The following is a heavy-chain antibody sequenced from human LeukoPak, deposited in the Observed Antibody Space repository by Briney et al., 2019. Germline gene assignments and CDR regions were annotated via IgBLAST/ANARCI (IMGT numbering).Heavy chain of an antibody. V-gene: IGHV1-2*02. J-gene: IGHJ4*02. D-gene: IGHD3-10*01. CDR3: ATYQYDSGTYLDY. CDR1: GYTFTDYY. Sequence: ASVKVSCKASGYTFTDYYIHWVRQAPGQGLEWMGWINPNSGGTNYAQKLQGRVTMTRDTSISTAYMELSRLRSDDTAVYYCATYQYDSGTYLDYWGQGTLVTVSS. CDR2: INPNSGGT.